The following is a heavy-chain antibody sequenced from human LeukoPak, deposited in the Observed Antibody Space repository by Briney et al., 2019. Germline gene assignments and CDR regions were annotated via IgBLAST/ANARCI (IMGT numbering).Heavy chain of an antibody. Sequence: EGSLRLSCAASGFTFSSYAMSWVRQAPGKGLEWVSAISGSGGSTYYADSVKGRFTISRDNSKNTLYLQMNSLRAGDTAVYYCAKDLMTTVTTYYYYYMDVWGKGTTVTVSS. D-gene: IGHD4-17*01. CDR3: AKDLMTTVTTYYYYYMDV. CDR2: ISGSGGST. CDR1: GFTFSSYA. J-gene: IGHJ6*03. V-gene: IGHV3-23*01.